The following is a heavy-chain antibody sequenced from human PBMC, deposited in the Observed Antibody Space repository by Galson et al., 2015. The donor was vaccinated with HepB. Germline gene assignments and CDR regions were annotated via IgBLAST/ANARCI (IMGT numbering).Heavy chain of an antibody. Sequence: SVKVSCKASGYTFTSYALNWVRQAPGQGLEWMGWINTNTGGPTYAPGLTGRFVFFLDTSVSTAYLQISNLKAGDTAVYYCARDRGYYDISGYYSYYYYGMDVWGKGATVAVSS. CDR2: INTNTGGP. V-gene: IGHV7-4-1*02. CDR1: GYTFTSYA. CDR3: ARDRGYYDISGYYSYYYYGMDV. D-gene: IGHD3-22*01. J-gene: IGHJ6*04.